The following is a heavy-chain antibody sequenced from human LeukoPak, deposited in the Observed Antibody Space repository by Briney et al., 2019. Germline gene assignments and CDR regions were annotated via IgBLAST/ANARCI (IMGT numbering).Heavy chain of an antibody. V-gene: IGHV3-23*01. CDR1: GFTFNGYA. CDR2: ISGSGANT. CDR3: AKHLGSLNFDY. D-gene: IGHD3-10*01. Sequence: PGGSLRLSCAASGFTFNGYAMSWVRQAPGKGLEWVSSISGSGANTYYANSVKGRFTVYRDNSKNTLYLQVNNVRAEDTAVYYCAKHLGSLNFDYWGQGTLVTVSS. J-gene: IGHJ4*02.